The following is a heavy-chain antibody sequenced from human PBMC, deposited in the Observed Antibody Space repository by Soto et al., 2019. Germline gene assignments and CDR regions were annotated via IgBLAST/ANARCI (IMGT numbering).Heavy chain of an antibody. D-gene: IGHD3-16*02. CDR3: ASSIV. J-gene: IGHJ4*02. V-gene: IGHV3-7*05. Sequence: EVQLLESGGGLVQPGGSLRLSCAASGFTFNTYWMSWVRQAPGKGLEWVANIKTDGGAMSYVDSVKGRFTISRDNAKNSLCLQMTSLKAYDTAVYYCASSIVGGQGTLVTVSS. CDR2: IKTDGGAM. CDR1: GFTFNTYW.